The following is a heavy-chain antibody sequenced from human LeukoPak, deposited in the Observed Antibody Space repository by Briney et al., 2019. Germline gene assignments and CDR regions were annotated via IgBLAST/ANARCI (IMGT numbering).Heavy chain of an antibody. CDR1: GYTFTSYG. CDR3: ARDVRAVGAYAFDI. D-gene: IGHD1-26*01. Sequence: GASVKVSCEASGYTFTSYGISWVRQAPGQGLEWMGWINTNTGNPTYAQGFTGRFVFSLDTSVSTAYLQISSLKAEDTAVYYCARDVRAVGAYAFDIWGQGTMVTVSS. J-gene: IGHJ3*02. V-gene: IGHV7-4-1*02. CDR2: INTNTGNP.